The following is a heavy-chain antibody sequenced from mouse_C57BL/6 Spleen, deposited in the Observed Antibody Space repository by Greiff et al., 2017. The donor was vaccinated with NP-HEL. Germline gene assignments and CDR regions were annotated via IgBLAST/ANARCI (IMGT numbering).Heavy chain of an antibody. CDR3: ARSPFYGSSSPFDY. Sequence: QVQLQQPGAELVRPGSSVKLSCKASGYTFTSYWMHWVKQRPIQGLEWIGNIDPSDSETHYNQKFKDKATLTVDKSSSTAYMQLSSLTSEDSAVYYCARSPFYGSSSPFDYWGQGTTLTVSS. D-gene: IGHD1-1*01. CDR2: IDPSDSET. J-gene: IGHJ2*01. V-gene: IGHV1-52*01. CDR1: GYTFTSYW.